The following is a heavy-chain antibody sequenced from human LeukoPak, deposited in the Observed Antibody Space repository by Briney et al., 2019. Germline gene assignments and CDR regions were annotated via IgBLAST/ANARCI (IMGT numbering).Heavy chain of an antibody. CDR1: GYTLTELS. D-gene: IGHD5-24*01. Sequence: ASVKVSCKVSGYTLTELSMHWVRQAPGKGLEWMGGFDPEDGETIYAQKFQGRVTMTEDTSTDTAYMELSSLRSEDTAVYYCARVFERWEAFDIWGQGTMVTVSS. J-gene: IGHJ3*02. CDR3: ARVFERWEAFDI. V-gene: IGHV1-24*01. CDR2: FDPEDGET.